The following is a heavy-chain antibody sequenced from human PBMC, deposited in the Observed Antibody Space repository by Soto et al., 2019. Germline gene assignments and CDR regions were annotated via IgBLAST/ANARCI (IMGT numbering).Heavy chain of an antibody. CDR2: SRDKPNRYTT. Sequence: EVQLVESGGGLVQPGGSLRLSCAASGLTLSDHYKDWVRQAPGKGLERLGRSRDKPNRYTTEYATSVRGRFIISRDDSKTLLYLQVNSLKTEDTAVYYCARGAHASGPDRYYYGMDVWGQGTTVTVSS. J-gene: IGHJ6*02. V-gene: IGHV3-72*01. D-gene: IGHD3-10*01. CDR1: GLTLSDHY. CDR3: ARGAHASGPDRYYYGMDV.